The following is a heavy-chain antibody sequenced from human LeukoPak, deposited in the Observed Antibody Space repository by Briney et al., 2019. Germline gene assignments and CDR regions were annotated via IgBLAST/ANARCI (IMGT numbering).Heavy chain of an antibody. CDR2: IYYSGST. CDR3: ARVGGDYDFWSGYYVVDWFDP. J-gene: IGHJ5*02. Sequence: KSSETLSLTCTVSGGSISGGGYYWSWIRQPPGKGLEWIGYIYYSGSTNYNPSLKSRVTISVDTSKNQFSLKLSSVTAADTAVYYCARVGGDYDFWSGYYVVDWFDPWGQGTLVTVSS. D-gene: IGHD3-3*01. CDR1: GGSISGGGYY. V-gene: IGHV4-61*08.